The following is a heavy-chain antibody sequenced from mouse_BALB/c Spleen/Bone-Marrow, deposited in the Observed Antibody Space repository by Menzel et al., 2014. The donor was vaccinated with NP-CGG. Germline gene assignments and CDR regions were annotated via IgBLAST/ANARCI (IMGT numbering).Heavy chain of an antibody. V-gene: IGHV1-4*01. D-gene: IGHD2-3*01. CDR2: IVPSSAYS. CDR3: AREGSYDGCSGHLDF. CDR1: GYSFTSFT. J-gene: IGHJ2*01. Sequence: VHLVESGAELARPGASVRMSCKASGYSFTSFTMHWLKQRPGQGLEWIAYIVPSSAYSNYNQKFKDKATLTADRSSSTAYMQLSSLTSEDSAVYYCAREGSYDGCSGHLDFWGPGTTLTVSS.